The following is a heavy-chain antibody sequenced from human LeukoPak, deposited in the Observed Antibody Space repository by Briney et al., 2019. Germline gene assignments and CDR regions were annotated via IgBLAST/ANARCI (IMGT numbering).Heavy chain of an antibody. Sequence: GASVKVSCKASGYTFTSYAMHWVRQAPGQRLEWMGWINAGNGNTKYSQKFQGRVTITRDTSASTAYMELSSLRSEDTAVYYCARGYTGLDAFDIWGQGTMVTVSS. V-gene: IGHV1-3*01. CDR3: ARGYTGLDAFDI. D-gene: IGHD5-24*01. CDR1: GYTFTSYA. J-gene: IGHJ3*02. CDR2: INAGNGNT.